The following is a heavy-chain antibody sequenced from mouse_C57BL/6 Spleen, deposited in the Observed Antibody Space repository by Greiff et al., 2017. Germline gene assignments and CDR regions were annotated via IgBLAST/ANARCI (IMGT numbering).Heavy chain of an antibody. Sequence: QVQLQQPGAELVRPGSSVKLSCKASGYTFTSYWMHWVKQRPIQGLEWIGNIDPSDSETHYNQKFKDKATLTVDQSSSTAYMQLSSLTSEDSAVYYCASAYYSNYEENWFAYWGQGTLVTVSA. D-gene: IGHD2-5*01. CDR3: ASAYYSNYEENWFAY. J-gene: IGHJ3*01. V-gene: IGHV1-52*01. CDR2: IDPSDSET. CDR1: GYTFTSYW.